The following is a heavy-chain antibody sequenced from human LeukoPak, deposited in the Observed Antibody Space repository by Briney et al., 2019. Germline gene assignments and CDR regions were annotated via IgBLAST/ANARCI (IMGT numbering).Heavy chain of an antibody. CDR2: VSPYSGDT. D-gene: IGHD6-13*01. V-gene: IGHV1-2*02. Sequence: ASVKVSCKASGYTFTGHYMHWVRQAPGQGLEWMGWVSPYSGDTNYAQSFQGRVTMTRDTSINTVYMELNSLTSDDTAVYFCARVRIETAGRGLDYWGEGTAVIVCS. CDR3: ARVRIETAGRGLDY. CDR1: GYTFTGHY. J-gene: IGHJ4*02.